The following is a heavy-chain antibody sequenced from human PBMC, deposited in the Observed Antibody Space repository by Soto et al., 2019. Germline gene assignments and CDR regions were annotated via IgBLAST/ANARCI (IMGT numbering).Heavy chain of an antibody. J-gene: IGHJ4*02. CDR1: GYSFTDYK. D-gene: IGHD4-17*01. Sequence: QGQLLQSGAEVKKPGASVKVSCKTSGYSFTDYKLHWVRQAPGQGLEWMGWVDPNGGGSNSAQKFKGSVTMTWDTSITTAYLDMTRLTTNDTATYFCATWVDYGDFEGFAFWGQGTLVTVSS. CDR3: ATWVDYGDFEGFAF. CDR2: VDPNGGGS. V-gene: IGHV1-2*04.